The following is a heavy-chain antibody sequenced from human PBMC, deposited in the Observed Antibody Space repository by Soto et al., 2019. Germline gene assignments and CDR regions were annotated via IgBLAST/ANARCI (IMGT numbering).Heavy chain of an antibody. CDR2: IYYSGST. CDR3: ARGSSWYYFDY. V-gene: IGHV4-59*01. Sequence: SETLSLTCTVSGGSISSYYWSWIRQPPGKGLEWIGYIYYSGSTNYNPSLKSRVTISVDTSKNQFSLKLSSVTAADTAVYYCARGSSWYYFDYWGQGTLVTVSS. D-gene: IGHD6-13*01. J-gene: IGHJ4*02. CDR1: GGSISSYY.